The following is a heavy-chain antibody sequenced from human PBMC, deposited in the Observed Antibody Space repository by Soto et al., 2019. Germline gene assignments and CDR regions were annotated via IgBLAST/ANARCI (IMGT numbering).Heavy chain of an antibody. D-gene: IGHD4-17*01. CDR1: GGSISSYY. V-gene: IGHV4-59*01. CDR3: ARGHMTTVTTPYYYYYMDV. J-gene: IGHJ6*03. Sequence: PSETLSLTCTVSGGSISSYYWSWIRQPPGKGLEWIGYIYYSGSTNYNPSLKSRVTISVDTSKNQFSLKLSSVTAADTAVYYCARGHMTTVTTPYYYYYMDVWGKGTTVTVSS. CDR2: IYYSGST.